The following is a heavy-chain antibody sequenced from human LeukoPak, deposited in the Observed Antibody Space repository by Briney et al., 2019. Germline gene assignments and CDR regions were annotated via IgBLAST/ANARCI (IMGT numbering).Heavy chain of an antibody. D-gene: IGHD3-9*01. V-gene: IGHV4-59*01. CDR1: GGSISSYY. J-gene: IGHJ6*03. CDR3: ARVDYDILTGYGSYYYYMDV. Sequence: SETLSLTCTVSGGSISSYYWSWIRQPPGKGLEWIGYIYYSGSTNYNTSLKSRVTISVDTSKNQFSLQLSSVTAADTAVYYCARVDYDILTGYGSYYYYMDVWGKGTTVTISS. CDR2: IYYSGST.